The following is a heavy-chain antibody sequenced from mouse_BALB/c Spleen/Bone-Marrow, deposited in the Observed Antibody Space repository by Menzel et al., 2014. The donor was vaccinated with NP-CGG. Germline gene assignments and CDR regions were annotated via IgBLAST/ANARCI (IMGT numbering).Heavy chain of an antibody. Sequence: EVQLQESGGGLVQPGGSLKLSCAASGFDFSRYWMSRVRQAPGKGLEWIGEINPDSSTINYAPSLKDKFILSRDNAKNTLYLQMSKVRSDDTALYYCARLSYYGRFAYWGQGALVTVSA. D-gene: IGHD1-1*01. V-gene: IGHV4-1*02. J-gene: IGHJ3*01. CDR3: ARLSYYGRFAY. CDR2: INPDSSTI. CDR1: GFDFSRYW.